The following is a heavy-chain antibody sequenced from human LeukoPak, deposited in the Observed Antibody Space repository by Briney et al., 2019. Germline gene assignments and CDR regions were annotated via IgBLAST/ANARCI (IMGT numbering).Heavy chain of an antibody. V-gene: IGHV1-2*02. Sequence: ASVKVSCKASGYTFTGYYMHWVRQAPGQGLEWMGWINPNSGGTNYAQRFQGRVTMTRDTSISTAYMELSRLRSDDTAVHYCARDGDAYYYDSSGYPDYWGQGTLVTVSS. J-gene: IGHJ4*02. D-gene: IGHD3-22*01. CDR2: INPNSGGT. CDR3: ARDGDAYYYDSSGYPDY. CDR1: GYTFTGYY.